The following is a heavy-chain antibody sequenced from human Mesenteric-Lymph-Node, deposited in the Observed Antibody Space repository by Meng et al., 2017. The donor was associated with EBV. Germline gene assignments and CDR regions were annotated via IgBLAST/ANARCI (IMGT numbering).Heavy chain of an antibody. D-gene: IGHD3-22*01. Sequence: QVQWGAAGQELVKPSGTLSPTCAVSGGSISSSNWWSWVRQPPGKGLEWIGEIYHSGSTNYNPSLKSRVTISVDKSKNQFSLKLSSVTAADTAVYYCARVNDSSGYLDYWGQGTLVTVSS. CDR2: IYHSGST. CDR3: ARVNDSSGYLDY. J-gene: IGHJ4*02. CDR1: GGSISSSNW. V-gene: IGHV4-4*02.